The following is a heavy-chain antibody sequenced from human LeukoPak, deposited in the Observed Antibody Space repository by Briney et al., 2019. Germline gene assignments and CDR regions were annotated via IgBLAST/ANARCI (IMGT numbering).Heavy chain of an antibody. V-gene: IGHV3-33*01. CDR2: IWYDGSNK. CDR1: GFTFSNYG. CDR3: ARSLRGIDY. D-gene: IGHD3-16*01. Sequence: GRSLRLSCAASGFTFSNYGMHWVRQAPGKGLEWVAVIWYDGSNKYFADSVKGRFTISRDNSKNMLYLQMNSLRAEDTAVYYCARSLRGIDYWGQGTLVTVSS. J-gene: IGHJ4*02.